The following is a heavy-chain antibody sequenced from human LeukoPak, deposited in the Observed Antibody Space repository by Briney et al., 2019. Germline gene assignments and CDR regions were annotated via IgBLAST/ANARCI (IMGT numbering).Heavy chain of an antibody. J-gene: IGHJ4*02. V-gene: IGHV3-53*01. D-gene: IGHD6-19*01. CDR2: IYSGGST. CDR1: GFTVSSNY. CDR3: AKVLAVAVPNYFDS. Sequence: GGSLRLSCAASGFTVSSNYMSWVRQAPGKGLEWVSVIYSGGSTYYADSVKGRFTISRDKSKNTLYLQMNSLRAEDTAVYYCAKVLAVAVPNYFDSWGQGTLVTVSS.